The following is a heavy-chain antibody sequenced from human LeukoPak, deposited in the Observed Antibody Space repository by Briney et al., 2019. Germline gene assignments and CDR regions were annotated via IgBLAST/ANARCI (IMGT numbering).Heavy chain of an antibody. J-gene: IGHJ6*03. Sequence: PSETLSLTCTASGYSISSGYYWGWIRQPPGKGLEWVSSISSSSSYIYYADSVKGRFTISRDNAKNSLYLQMNSLRAEDTAVYYCASTRVGNTPYYMDVWGKGTTVTVSS. CDR1: GYSISSGYY. V-gene: IGHV3-21*01. CDR3: ASTRVGNTPYYMDV. D-gene: IGHD1-26*01. CDR2: ISSSSSYI.